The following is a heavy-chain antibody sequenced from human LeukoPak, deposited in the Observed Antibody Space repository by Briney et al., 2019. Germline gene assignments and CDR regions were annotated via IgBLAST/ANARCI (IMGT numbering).Heavy chain of an antibody. V-gene: IGHV3-48*03. CDR1: GFTFSSYE. CDR3: ARDPKISSSSDY. Sequence: GGSLRLSCAASGFTFSSYEMNWVRQAPGKGLEWVSYISSSGSTIYYADSVKGRFTISRDNAKNSLYLQMNSLRAEDTAVYYCARDPKISSSSDYWGQGTLVTVSS. J-gene: IGHJ4*02. D-gene: IGHD6-6*01. CDR2: ISSSGSTI.